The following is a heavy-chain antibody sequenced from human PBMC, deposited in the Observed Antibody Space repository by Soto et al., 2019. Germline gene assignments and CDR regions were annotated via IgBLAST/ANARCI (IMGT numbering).Heavy chain of an antibody. D-gene: IGHD6-19*01. CDR1: GYTFTNYW. CDR3: ARQNPSAAVAGAAGFDY. CDR2: IYPGDSNI. Sequence: GESLKISCKGSGYTFTNYWIGWVRQMPGKRLEWMGIIYPGDSNIRYSPSFQGQVTISADTSISTAYLQWSSLKASDTAMYYCARQNPSAAVAGAAGFDYWGQGTLVTVSS. V-gene: IGHV5-51*01. J-gene: IGHJ4*02.